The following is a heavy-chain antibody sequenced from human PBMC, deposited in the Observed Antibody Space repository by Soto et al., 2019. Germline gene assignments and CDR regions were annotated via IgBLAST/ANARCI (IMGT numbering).Heavy chain of an antibody. D-gene: IGHD2-2*01. V-gene: IGHV4-4*02. Sequence: QVQLQESGPGLVKPSETLSLTCAVYGGSISSNKWWSWVRQPPGKGLEWIGEIYHSGSTNYNPSLKSRVTISLDKSKNQFSLKLTSVTAADSAVYYCARDDHIVVVPTSLGAMGVWGQGTTVTVSS. J-gene: IGHJ6*02. CDR3: ARDDHIVVVPTSLGAMGV. CDR1: GGSISSNKW. CDR2: IYHSGST.